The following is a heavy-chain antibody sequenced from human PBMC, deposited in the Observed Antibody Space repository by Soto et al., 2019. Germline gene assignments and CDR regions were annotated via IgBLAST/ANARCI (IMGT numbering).Heavy chain of an antibody. V-gene: IGHV4-59*11. D-gene: IGHD2-2*01. Sequence: QVHLQESGPGLVRPSETLSLTCSVSGGSINSHYWSWIRQPPGKGLEYIGHIYYSGDSDSSSSLKLRVTMSVDTSKNQFSLRLASVTAADTAVYFCARINCSSLRCYVAAGNWFDPWGQGILVTVSS. CDR2: IYYSGDS. J-gene: IGHJ5*02. CDR1: GGSINSHY. CDR3: ARINCSSLRCYVAAGNWFDP.